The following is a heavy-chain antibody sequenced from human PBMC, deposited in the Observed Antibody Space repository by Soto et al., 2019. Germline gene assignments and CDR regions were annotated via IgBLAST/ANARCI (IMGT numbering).Heavy chain of an antibody. V-gene: IGHV3-74*01. CDR2: INSDGSST. J-gene: IGHJ6*03. Sequence: PGGSLRLSCAASGFTFSSYWMHWVRQAPGKGLVWVSRINSDGSSTSYADSVKGRFTISRDNAKNTLYLQMNSLRAEDTAVYYCARARLAARRYYYYMDVWGKGTTVTVSS. CDR1: GFTFSSYW. CDR3: ARARLAARRYYYYMDV. D-gene: IGHD6-6*01.